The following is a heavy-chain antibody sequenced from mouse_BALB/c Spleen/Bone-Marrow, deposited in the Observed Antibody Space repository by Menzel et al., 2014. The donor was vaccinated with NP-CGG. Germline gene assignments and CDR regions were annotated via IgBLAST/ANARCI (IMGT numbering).Heavy chain of an antibody. V-gene: IGHV3-8*02. CDR2: ISYSVST. Sequence: VQLQQSGPSLVKPSQTLSLTCSDTGDSITSXYXNWIXKFPXXKXEYMXXISYSVSTYYNPSLKSRISITRDTSKNQYYLQLKSVTTEDTATYYCARFGYDYALDYWGQGTSVTVSS. D-gene: IGHD2-2*01. CDR3: ARFGYDYALDY. J-gene: IGHJ4*01. CDR1: GDSITSXY.